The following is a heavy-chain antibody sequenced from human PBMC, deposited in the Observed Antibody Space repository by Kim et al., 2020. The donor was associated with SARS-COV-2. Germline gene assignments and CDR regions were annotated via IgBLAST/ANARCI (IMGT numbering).Heavy chain of an antibody. CDR1: RFTFSTYA. Sequence: GGSLRLSCAASRFTFSTYAMTWVRQAPGKGLEWVSTISNTGDTTFYADSVKGRFTISRDISKNTLYLQMNSLRAEDTAVYFCARGRRESVLECDFDLWGRGTLVTVSS. CDR2: ISNTGDTT. V-gene: IGHV3-23*01. D-gene: IGHD3-3*01. J-gene: IGHJ2*01. CDR3: ARGRRESVLECDFDL.